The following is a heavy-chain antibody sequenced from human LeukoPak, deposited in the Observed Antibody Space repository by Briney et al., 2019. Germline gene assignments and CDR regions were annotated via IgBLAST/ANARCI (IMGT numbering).Heavy chain of an antibody. CDR1: GFTFSSYG. Sequence: PGGSLRLSCAASGFTFSSYGMHWVRQAPGKGLEWVAFIRYDGSNKYYADSVKGRFTISRDNSKNTLYLQMNSLRAEDTAVYYCAKVFLEWLQYFDYWGQGTLVTVSS. CDR3: AKVFLEWLQYFDY. D-gene: IGHD3-3*01. CDR2: IRYDGSNK. V-gene: IGHV3-30*02. J-gene: IGHJ4*02.